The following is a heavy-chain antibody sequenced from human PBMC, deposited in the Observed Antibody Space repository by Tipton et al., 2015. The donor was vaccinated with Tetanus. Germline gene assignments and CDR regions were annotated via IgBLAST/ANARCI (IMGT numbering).Heavy chain of an antibody. V-gene: IGHV3-9*01. CDR3: ARDGWTTIQDNRIDS. Sequence: RSLRLSCATSGFRFDNHAMHWVRQGPGKALEWVSGISWNGGTITYADSVKGRFTISRDNSKNSVHLQMDNVRPEDTAKYYCARDGWTTIQDNRIDSWGPGTLVTVSS. D-gene: IGHD4-11*01. CDR1: GFRFDNHA. CDR2: ISWNGGTI. J-gene: IGHJ4*02.